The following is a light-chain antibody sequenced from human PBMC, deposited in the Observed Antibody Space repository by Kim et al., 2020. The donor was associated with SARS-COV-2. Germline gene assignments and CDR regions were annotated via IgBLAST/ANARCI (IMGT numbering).Light chain of an antibody. CDR2: LAS. CDR1: QTISTW. J-gene: IGKJ2*01. CDR3: QHYSRFPYT. V-gene: IGKV1-5*03. Sequence: ASIGDSVTITCRASQTISTWLTWYQQKPGKAPNLLIYLASTLESGVPSRFIGSGSGTEFTLTIDSLQPDDFATYYCQHYSRFPYTFGQGTKVDIK.